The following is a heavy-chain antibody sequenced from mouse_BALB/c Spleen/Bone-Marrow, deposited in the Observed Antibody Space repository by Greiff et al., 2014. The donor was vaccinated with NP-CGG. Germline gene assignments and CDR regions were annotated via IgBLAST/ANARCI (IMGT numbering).Heavy chain of an antibody. CDR1: GYTFSSYW. Sequence: VQGVESGAELMKPGASVKISCKATGYTFSSYWTEWVKQRPGHGLEWIGEILPGSGSTNYNEKFKGKATFTADTSSNTAYMQLSSLTSEDSAVYYCARASWDYWGQGTSVTVSS. V-gene: IGHV1-9*01. J-gene: IGHJ4*01. D-gene: IGHD6-1*01. CDR3: ARASWDY. CDR2: ILPGSGST.